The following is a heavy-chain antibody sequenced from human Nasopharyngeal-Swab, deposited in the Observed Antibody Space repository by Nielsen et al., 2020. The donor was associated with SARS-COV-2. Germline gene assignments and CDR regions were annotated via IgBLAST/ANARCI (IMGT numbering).Heavy chain of an antibody. V-gene: IGHV3-33*01. D-gene: IGHD3-22*01. CDR3: ATDAPGSGFALDT. Sequence: SGAASGFTFSTYAMHWVRQAPGKGLEWVTFIWYDGSNKEYADAVKGRFTISRDNSKNTVFLQMNSLRVEDTAVYYCATDAPGSGFALDTWGQGTMVTVLS. CDR2: IWYDGSNK. J-gene: IGHJ3*02. CDR1: GFTFSTYA.